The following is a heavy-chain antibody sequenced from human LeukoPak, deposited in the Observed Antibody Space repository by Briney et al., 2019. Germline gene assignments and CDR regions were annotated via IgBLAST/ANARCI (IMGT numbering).Heavy chain of an antibody. D-gene: IGHD6-13*01. CDR3: TRHYSSSWHQGDYYYYMDV. CDR1: GFTFSGSA. J-gene: IGHJ6*03. Sequence: PGGSLRLSCAASGFTFSGSAMHWVRQASGKGLEWVGRIRSKANSYATAYAASVKGRFTISRDDSKNTAYLQMNSLKTEDTAVYYCTRHYSSSWHQGDYYYYMDVWGKGTTVTVSS. V-gene: IGHV3-73*01. CDR2: IRSKANSYAT.